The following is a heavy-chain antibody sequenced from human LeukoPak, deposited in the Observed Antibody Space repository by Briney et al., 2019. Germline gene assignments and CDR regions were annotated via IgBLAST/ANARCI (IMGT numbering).Heavy chain of an antibody. CDR3: AKGGGWLYYFDY. CDR2: ISGSEDST. D-gene: IGHD6-19*01. J-gene: IGHJ4*02. V-gene: IGHV3-23*01. CDR1: GFTFANFA. Sequence: GGSLRLSCAASGFTFANFAVHWVRQAPGKGLEWVSSISGSEDSTYYVDSVKGRFTISRDNSKNTLYLQMNSLRAEDTAIYYCAKGGGWLYYFDYWGQGTLVTVSS.